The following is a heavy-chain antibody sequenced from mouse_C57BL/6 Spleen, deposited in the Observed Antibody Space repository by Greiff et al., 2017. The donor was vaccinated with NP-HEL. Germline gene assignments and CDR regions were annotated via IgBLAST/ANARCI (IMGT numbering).Heavy chain of an antibody. CDR3: ARSGYGNYDYFDY. J-gene: IGHJ2*01. D-gene: IGHD2-10*02. CDR1: GYTFTSYT. V-gene: IGHV1-4*01. Sequence: VQLQQSGAELARPGASVKMSCKASGYTFTSYTMHWVKQRPGQGLEWIGYINPSSGYTKYNQKFKDKATLTADKSSSTAYMQLSSLTSEDSAVYYCARSGYGNYDYFDYWGQGTTLTVSS. CDR2: INPSSGYT.